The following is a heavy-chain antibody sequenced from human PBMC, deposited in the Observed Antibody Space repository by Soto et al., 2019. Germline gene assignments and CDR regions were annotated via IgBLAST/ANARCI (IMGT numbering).Heavy chain of an antibody. D-gene: IGHD2-2*01. Sequence: SVKVSCKASGVTFSSSAITWVRQAPGQGLEWVGGIIPAFGTANYSPKFQGRVSVTADQSTSTAYMELSSLTSEDTAFYYCARGYQTSWDVFDLWGQGTLVTVSS. J-gene: IGHJ5*02. V-gene: IGHV1-69*13. CDR3: ARGYQTSWDVFDL. CDR2: IIPAFGTA. CDR1: GVTFSSSA.